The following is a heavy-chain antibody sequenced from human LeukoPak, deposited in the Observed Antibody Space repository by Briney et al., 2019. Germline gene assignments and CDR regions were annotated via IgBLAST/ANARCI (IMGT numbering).Heavy chain of an antibody. J-gene: IGHJ6*02. CDR2: MNPNSGNT. CDR3: ARDRLRYFDSRDYYYGMDV. CDR1: GYTFTNHD. D-gene: IGHD3-9*01. V-gene: IGHV1-8*01. Sequence: GASVKVSCKTSGYTFTNHDINWVRQATGQGLEWMGWMNPNSGNTAYAQKFQGRVTMTTDTSTSTAYMELRSLRSDDTAVYYCARDRLRYFDSRDYYYGMDVWGQGTTVTVSS.